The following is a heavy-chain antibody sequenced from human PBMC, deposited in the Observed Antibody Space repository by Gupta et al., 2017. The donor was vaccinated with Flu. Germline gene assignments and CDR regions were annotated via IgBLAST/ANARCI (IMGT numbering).Heavy chain of an antibody. J-gene: IGHJ6*03. CDR3: ARVFLGYYYVDV. Sequence: IRQAPGKGLERVSYISSSRSTIYSADSVKGRFTISRDDAKNSLYLQMNSLRGEDTAVYYCARVFLGYYYVDVWGKGTTVTVSS. CDR2: ISSSRSTI. V-gene: IGHV3-11*01.